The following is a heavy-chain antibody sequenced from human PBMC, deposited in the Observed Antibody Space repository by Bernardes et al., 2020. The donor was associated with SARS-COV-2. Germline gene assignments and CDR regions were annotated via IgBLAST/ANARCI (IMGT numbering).Heavy chain of an antibody. D-gene: IGHD3-16*01. Sequence: GFLSLSCAASGFTVSRDWMHWVRPAPGKGLVWVSRIDPSGTIINHADSVKGRFTIYRGNAENTLYLQMNSLRAEDTAVYYCSRDTFGAKDFWGQGTLVTVSS. CDR2: IDPSGTII. J-gene: IGHJ4*02. CDR1: GFTVSRDW. CDR3: SRDTFGAKDF. V-gene: IGHV3-74*01.